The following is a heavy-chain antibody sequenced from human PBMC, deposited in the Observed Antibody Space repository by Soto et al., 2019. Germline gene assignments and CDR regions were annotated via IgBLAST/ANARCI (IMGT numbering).Heavy chain of an antibody. D-gene: IGHD6-6*01. J-gene: IGHJ6*02. CDR3: ARPYSSSSYYYYGMDV. CDR1: GGTFSSYA. Sequence: QVQLVQSGAEVKKPGSSVKVSCKASGGTFSSYAISWVRQAPGQGLEWMGGIIPIFGTANYAQKFQGRVTITADESASKAYMALGSLRSEDTAVYYCARPYSSSSYYYYGMDVWGQGTTVTVSS. CDR2: IIPIFGTA. V-gene: IGHV1-69*01.